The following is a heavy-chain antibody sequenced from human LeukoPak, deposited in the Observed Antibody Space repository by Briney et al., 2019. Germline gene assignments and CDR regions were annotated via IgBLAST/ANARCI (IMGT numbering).Heavy chain of an antibody. V-gene: IGHV3-23*01. CDR2: ISGSGGST. J-gene: IGHJ4*02. D-gene: IGHD1-26*01. CDR1: GFIFSGYT. Sequence: GGSLRLSCAASGFIFSGYTMNWVRQAPGKGLEWVSAISGSGGSTYYADSVKGRFTISRDNSKNTLYLQMNSLRAEDTAVYYCAKQIPHNGYPKWELLGNDYWGQGTLVIVSS. CDR3: AKQIPHNGYPKWELLGNDY.